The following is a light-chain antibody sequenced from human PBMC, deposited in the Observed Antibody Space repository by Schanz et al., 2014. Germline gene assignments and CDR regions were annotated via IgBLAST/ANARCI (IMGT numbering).Light chain of an antibody. Sequence: QSALTQPASVSGSPGQSITISCTGTSSDVGTYNYVSWYQQHPGKAPKLMIYDVSKRPSGVPDRFSGSKSGNTASLTISGLRAEDEADYYCSSYTSSPSWVFGGGTKVTVL. CDR3: SSYTSSPSWV. CDR1: SSDVGTYNY. J-gene: IGLJ3*02. V-gene: IGLV2-14*01. CDR2: DVS.